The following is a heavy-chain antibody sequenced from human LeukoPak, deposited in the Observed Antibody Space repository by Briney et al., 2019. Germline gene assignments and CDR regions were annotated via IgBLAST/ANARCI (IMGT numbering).Heavy chain of an antibody. CDR3: ARDRLSFYCSSTSCYTNYYYGIDV. CDR1: GFTFSNYW. D-gene: IGHD2-2*02. V-gene: IGHV3-7*01. Sequence: GGSLRLSCAVSGFTFSNYWMTWVRQAPGKGLEWVANIKQDGSEKYYVDSVKGRFTISRDNAKNSLYLQMNSLRAEDTAVYYCARDRLSFYCSSTSCYTNYYYGIDVWGQGTTVTVSS. J-gene: IGHJ6*02. CDR2: IKQDGSEK.